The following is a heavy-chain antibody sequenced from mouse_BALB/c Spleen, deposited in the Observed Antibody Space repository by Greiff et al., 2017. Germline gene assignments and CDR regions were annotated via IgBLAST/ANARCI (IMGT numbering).Heavy chain of an antibody. CDR3: AIYYYGMRAMDY. J-gene: IGHJ4*01. D-gene: IGHD1-1*01. CDR2: ISSGGSYT. V-gene: IGHV5-9-4*01. CDR1: GFTFSSYA. Sequence: EVKLMESGGGLVKPGGSLKLSCAASGFTFSSYAMSWVRQSPEKRLEWVAEISSGGSYTYYPDTVTGRFTISRDNAKNTLYLEMSSLRSEDTAMYYCAIYYYGMRAMDYWGQGTSVTVSS.